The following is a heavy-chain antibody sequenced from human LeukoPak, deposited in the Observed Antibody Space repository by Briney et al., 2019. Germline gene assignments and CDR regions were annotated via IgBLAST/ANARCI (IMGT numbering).Heavy chain of an antibody. J-gene: IGHJ4*02. Sequence: SETLSLTCTVSGGSISSGGYYWSLIRQHPGKGLEWIGYIYYSGSTYYNPSLKSRVTISVDTSKNQFSLKLSSVTAADTAVYYCARELDYGDYGGFDYWGQGTLVTVSS. CDR1: GGSISSGGYY. D-gene: IGHD4-17*01. V-gene: IGHV4-31*03. CDR3: ARELDYGDYGGFDY. CDR2: IYYSGST.